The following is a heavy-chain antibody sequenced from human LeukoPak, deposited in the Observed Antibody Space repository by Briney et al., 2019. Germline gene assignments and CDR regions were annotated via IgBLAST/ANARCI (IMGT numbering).Heavy chain of an antibody. V-gene: IGHV4-34*01. CDR3: ARDFYDSSGYYYSDY. Sequence: PSETLSLTCAVYGGSFSGYYWSWIRQPPGKGLEWIGEINHSGSTNYNPSLKSRVTISVDTSKNQFSLKLSSVTAADTAVYYCARDFYDSSGYYYSDYWGQGTLVTVSS. CDR1: GGSFSGYY. D-gene: IGHD3-22*01. J-gene: IGHJ4*02. CDR2: INHSGST.